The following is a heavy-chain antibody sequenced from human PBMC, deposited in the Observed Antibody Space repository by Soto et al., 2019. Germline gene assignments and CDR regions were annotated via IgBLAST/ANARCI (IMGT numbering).Heavy chain of an antibody. CDR1: GFTFDDYA. CDR3: AKDRGTYYYGSGNCFDY. V-gene: IGHV3-9*01. J-gene: IGHJ4*02. D-gene: IGHD3-10*01. CDR2: ISWDSGSI. Sequence: EVQLVESGGGLVQPGRALRLSCAASGFTFDDYAMHWVRQAPGKGLEWVSGISWDSGSIGYADSVKGRFTISRDNAKNSLYPQMNSLRSEDTALYYCAKDRGTYYYGSGNCFDYWGQGTLVTVSS.